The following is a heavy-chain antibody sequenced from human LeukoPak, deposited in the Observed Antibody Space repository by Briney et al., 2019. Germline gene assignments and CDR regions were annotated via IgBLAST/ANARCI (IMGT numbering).Heavy chain of an antibody. V-gene: IGHV1-8*01. Sequence: VASVKVSCKASGYTFTSYDINWVRQATGQGLEWMGWMNPNSGNTGYAQKFQGRVTMTRNTSISTAYMELSSLRSEDTAVYYCARGSMVRGYFDYWGQGTLVTVSS. CDR2: MNPNSGNT. D-gene: IGHD3-10*01. CDR1: GYTFTSYD. CDR3: ARGSMVRGYFDY. J-gene: IGHJ4*02.